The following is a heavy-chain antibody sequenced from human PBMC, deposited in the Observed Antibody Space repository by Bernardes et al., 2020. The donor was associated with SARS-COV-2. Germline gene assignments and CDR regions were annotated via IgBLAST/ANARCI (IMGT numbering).Heavy chain of an antibody. CDR1: GFTFSSKS. Sequence: GGSLRLSCAASGFTFSSKSMNWVRQAPGKGLEWISYISSSGTTIYYADSVKGRFTISRDNAQNSLYLQMNSLRDEDTALYYCARDRWGIYDTGGYHYEKGFDYWGQGTLVTGSS. CDR2: ISSSGTTI. D-gene: IGHD3-22*01. CDR3: ARDRWGIYDTGGYHYEKGFDY. J-gene: IGHJ4*02. V-gene: IGHV3-48*02.